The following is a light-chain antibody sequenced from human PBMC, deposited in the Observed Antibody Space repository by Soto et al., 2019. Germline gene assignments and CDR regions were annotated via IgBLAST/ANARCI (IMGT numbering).Light chain of an antibody. CDR2: LGS. CDR1: QSLLYSNGYNY. CDR3: MQALQSRT. Sequence: DIVMTQSALSLPVTPGEPASISCRSSQSLLYSNGYNYVDWYLQKPGQSPQLLIYLGSNRASGIPDRFSGSGSGTDFTLKISRVEAEDVGVYYCMQALQSRTFGQGTKVEIK. J-gene: IGKJ1*01. V-gene: IGKV2-28*01.